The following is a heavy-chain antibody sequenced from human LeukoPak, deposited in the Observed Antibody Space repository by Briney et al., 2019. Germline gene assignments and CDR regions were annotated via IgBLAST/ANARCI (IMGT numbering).Heavy chain of an antibody. CDR1: GITFNNNA. CDR3: AKDEGGYSSSSNTQEYNWFDP. CDR2: ISGSGVTT. Sequence: GGSLRLSCAASGITFNNNAMSWVRQAPGKGLEWVSSISGSGVTTYYVGSVKGRFTVSRDNSKSTLYLQMNSLRAEDTAVYYCAKDEGGYSSSSNTQEYNWFDPWGQGTLVTVSS. J-gene: IGHJ5*02. D-gene: IGHD6-6*01. V-gene: IGHV3-23*01.